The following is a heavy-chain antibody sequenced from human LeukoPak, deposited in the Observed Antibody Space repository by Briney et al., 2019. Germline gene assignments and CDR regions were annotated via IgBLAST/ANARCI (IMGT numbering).Heavy chain of an antibody. J-gene: IGHJ4*02. D-gene: IGHD3-3*01. V-gene: IGHV1-8*03. CDR3: ARVSIFMGHPSDY. CDR1: GYTFTSYD. Sequence: ASVKVSCKASGYTFTSYDINWVRQATGQGLEWMGWMNPNSGNTGYAQKFQGRVTIARNTSISTAYMELRSLRSDDTAVYYCARVSIFMGHPSDYWGQGTLVTVSS. CDR2: MNPNSGNT.